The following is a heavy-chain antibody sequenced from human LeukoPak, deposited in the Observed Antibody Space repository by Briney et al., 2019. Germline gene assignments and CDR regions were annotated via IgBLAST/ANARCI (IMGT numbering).Heavy chain of an antibody. Sequence: PSETLSLTCAVYGGSFSGYYWSWIRQPPGKGLEWIGEINHSGSTYYNPSLKSRVTISVDTSKNQFSLKLSSVTAADTAVYYCARIYGSGSYQIDYWGQGTLVTVSS. J-gene: IGHJ4*02. D-gene: IGHD3-10*01. V-gene: IGHV4-34*01. CDR2: INHSGST. CDR1: GGSFSGYY. CDR3: ARIYGSGSYQIDY.